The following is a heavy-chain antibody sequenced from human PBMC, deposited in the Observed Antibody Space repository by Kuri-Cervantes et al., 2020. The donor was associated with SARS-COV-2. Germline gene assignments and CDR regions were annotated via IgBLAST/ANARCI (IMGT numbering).Heavy chain of an antibody. Sequence: ETLSLTCAASGFTFSSYSMNWVRQAPGKGLEWVSSISSSSSYIYYADSVKGRFTISRDNAKNSLYLQMNSLRAEDTAVYYCARGIQMLRRAEYFQHWGQGTLVTVSS. D-gene: IGHD5-18*01. V-gene: IGHV3-21*01. CDR2: ISSSSSYI. CDR3: ARGIQMLRRAEYFQH. CDR1: GFTFSSYS. J-gene: IGHJ1*01.